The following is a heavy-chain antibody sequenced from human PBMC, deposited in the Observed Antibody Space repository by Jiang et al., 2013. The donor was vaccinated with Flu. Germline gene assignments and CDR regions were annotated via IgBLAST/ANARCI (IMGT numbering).Heavy chain of an antibody. J-gene: IGHJ6*02. CDR1: GYTFISYF. CDR2: INPTGGAT. CDR3: ATIAARREWYGMDV. Sequence: SGAEVKKPGDSVKISCKASGYTFISYFIHWVRQAPGQGPEWMGIINPTGGATDYAQKFQARVTMTRDTSTSTVYMELSSLRSDDTAVYYCATIAARREWYGMDVWGQGTTVTVSS. V-gene: IGHV1-46*01. D-gene: IGHD6-6*01.